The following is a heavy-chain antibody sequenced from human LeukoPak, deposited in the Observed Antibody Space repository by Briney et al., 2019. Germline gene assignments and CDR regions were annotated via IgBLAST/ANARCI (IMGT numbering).Heavy chain of an antibody. D-gene: IGHD5-12*01. CDR3: AAGYDYRTTFDY. Sequence: PSQTLSLTCTVSGGSISSGGYYWSWIRQHPGEGLEWIGYIYYSGSTYYNPSLKSRVTISVDTSKNQFSLKLSSVTAADTAAYYCAAGYDYRTTFDYWGQGTLVTVSS. J-gene: IGHJ4*02. V-gene: IGHV4-31*03. CDR2: IYYSGST. CDR1: GGSISSGGYY.